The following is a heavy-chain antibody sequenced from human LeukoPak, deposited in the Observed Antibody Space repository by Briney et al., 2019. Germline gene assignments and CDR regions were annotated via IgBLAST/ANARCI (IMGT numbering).Heavy chain of an antibody. Sequence: SETLSLTCTVSGDSITSYYWNWIRQPPGKGLEWIGHIYHSGSTNYNPSLKSRVTTSVDTSKNQISLKLSSVTAADTAVYYCARPASAYYVNEGFDIWGQGAMVTVSS. CDR3: ARPASAYYVNEGFDI. J-gene: IGHJ3*02. D-gene: IGHD3-3*01. CDR1: GDSITSYY. CDR2: IYHSGST. V-gene: IGHV4-59*01.